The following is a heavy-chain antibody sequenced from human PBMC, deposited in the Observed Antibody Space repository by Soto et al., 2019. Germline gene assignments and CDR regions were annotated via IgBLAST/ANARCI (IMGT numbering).Heavy chain of an antibody. D-gene: IGHD1-1*01. J-gene: IGHJ4*02. CDR2: SSNSGTFS. V-gene: IGHV3-11*06. Sequence: LRLSCEGSGFTFSDYYISWIRQAPGKGLEWISYSSNSGTFSRYADSVKGRFSTSRDNTKNLLYLQMNSLRAEDTAVYYCARSGDNYNRLDYWGQGTPVTVSS. CDR3: ARSGDNYNRLDY. CDR1: GFTFSDYY.